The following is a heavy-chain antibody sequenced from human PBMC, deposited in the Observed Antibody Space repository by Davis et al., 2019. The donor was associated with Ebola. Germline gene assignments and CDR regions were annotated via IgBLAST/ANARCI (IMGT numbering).Heavy chain of an antibody. D-gene: IGHD5-12*01. CDR1: GDSVFGKNGA. J-gene: IGHJ6*04. CDR2: TYYTSKWNS. CDR3: ARGWLRTGLDV. V-gene: IGHV6-1*01. Sequence: LRLSCAISGDSVFGKNGAWNWPRQSPSRGREWLGRTYYTSKWNSDYAVSVTSRITINPDTSKNQLSLQLNSVTPEDTAVYYCARGWLRTGLDVWGTGTTVTVSS.